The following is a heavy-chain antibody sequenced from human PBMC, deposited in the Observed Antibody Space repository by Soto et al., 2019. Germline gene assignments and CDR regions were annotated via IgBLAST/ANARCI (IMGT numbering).Heavy chain of an antibody. D-gene: IGHD1-1*01. CDR1: GGSISSSSYY. CDR3: ARGGYNWNDAISDY. J-gene: IGHJ4*02. V-gene: IGHV4-39*07. Sequence: PSETLSLTCTVSGGSISSSSYYWGWIRQPPGKGLEWIGSIHYSGSTNYNPSLKSRVTISVDTSKNQFSLKLTSVTAEDTAVYYCARGGYNWNDAISDYWGQGTLVTVSS. CDR2: IHYSGST.